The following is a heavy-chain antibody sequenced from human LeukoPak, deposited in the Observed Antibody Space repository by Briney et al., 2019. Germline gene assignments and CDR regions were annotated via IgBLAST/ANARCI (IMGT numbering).Heavy chain of an antibody. CDR2: ISGSGGST. V-gene: IGHV3-23*01. Sequence: AGGSLRLSCAASGFTFSSYAMNWVRQAPGKGLEWVSGISGSGGSTYNADSVKGRVTISRDNSKNTVYMQMNSLRADDTAVYYCAKDRGSVGATPSNFDYWGQGTLVTVSS. CDR1: GFTFSSYA. CDR3: AKDRGSVGATPSNFDY. J-gene: IGHJ4*02. D-gene: IGHD1-26*01.